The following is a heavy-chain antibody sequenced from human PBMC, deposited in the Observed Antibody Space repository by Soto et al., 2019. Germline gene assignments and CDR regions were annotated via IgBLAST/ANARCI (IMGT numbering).Heavy chain of an antibody. CDR2: ISFSGGST. Sequence: EVQLLESGGGLVQPGGSLRLSCAASGFTFSSYAMSWVRQAPGKGLEWVSAISFSGGSTYYAGSVRGRFTISRDNSKNTLYLQMNSLRVEDTAVYYCAKDQILPAIERATYGLDVWGQGTTVTVSS. J-gene: IGHJ6*02. CDR1: GFTFSSYA. D-gene: IGHD2-15*01. CDR3: AKDQILPAIERATYGLDV. V-gene: IGHV3-23*01.